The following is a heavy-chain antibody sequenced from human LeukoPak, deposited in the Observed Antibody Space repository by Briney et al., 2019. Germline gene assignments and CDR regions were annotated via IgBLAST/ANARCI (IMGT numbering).Heavy chain of an antibody. J-gene: IGHJ6*02. D-gene: IGHD3-10*01. CDR2: ISYDGSNK. V-gene: IGHV3-30*18. CDR3: AKDRAVRGGTNYYYYYGMDV. CDR1: GFTFSSYG. Sequence: PRGSLRLSCAASGFTFSSYGMHWVRQAPGKGLEWVAVISYDGSNKYYADSVKGRFTISRDNSKNTLYLQINSLRAEDTAVYYCAKDRAVRGGTNYYYYYGMDVWGQGTTVTVSS.